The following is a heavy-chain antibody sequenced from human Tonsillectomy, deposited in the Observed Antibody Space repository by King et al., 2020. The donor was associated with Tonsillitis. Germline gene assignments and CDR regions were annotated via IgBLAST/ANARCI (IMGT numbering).Heavy chain of an antibody. CDR3: ARYREYDTSGPAL. V-gene: IGHV3-23*04. Sequence: EVQLVESGGRLVQPGGSLRLSCAGSGFTFGSYAMSWVRQAPGKGLEWVSGISRSGGARFYAPSVRGRFTISRDNFENTLFLQMNSLRVEDTSLYYCARYREYDTSGPALWGRGTLVTVSS. J-gene: IGHJ2*01. CDR1: GFTFGSYA. CDR2: ISRSGGAR. D-gene: IGHD2/OR15-2a*01.